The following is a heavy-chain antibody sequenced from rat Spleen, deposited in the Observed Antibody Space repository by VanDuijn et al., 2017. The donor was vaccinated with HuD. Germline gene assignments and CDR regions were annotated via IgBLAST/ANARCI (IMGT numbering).Heavy chain of an antibody. D-gene: IGHD5-1*01. J-gene: IGHJ2*01. CDR3: VRDPLLGAPFDF. CDR2: IWTGGTT. Sequence: QVQLKESGPGLVQPSQTLSLTCTVSGFSLSSYGVSWVRQPPGAGLEWMGIIWTGGTTTYNSLLKSRLSISRDTSKNQVFLKMNSLQTEDTATYYCVRDPLLGAPFDFWGLGVMVTVSS. V-gene: IGHV2-4*01. CDR1: GFSLSSYG.